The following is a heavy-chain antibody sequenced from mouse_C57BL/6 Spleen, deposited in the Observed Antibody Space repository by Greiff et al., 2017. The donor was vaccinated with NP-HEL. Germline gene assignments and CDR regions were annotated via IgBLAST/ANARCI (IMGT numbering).Heavy chain of an antibody. CDR3: ARALLLRGGYFDV. Sequence: QVQLQQSGAELAKPGASVKLSCKASGYTFNSYWMHWVKQRPGQGLEWIGYINHSSGYTKYNQKFKDKATLTADKSSSTAYMQLSSLTYEDSAVYYCARALLLRGGYFDVWGTGTTVTVSS. CDR1: GYTFNSYW. J-gene: IGHJ1*03. V-gene: IGHV1-7*01. D-gene: IGHD1-1*01. CDR2: INHSSGYT.